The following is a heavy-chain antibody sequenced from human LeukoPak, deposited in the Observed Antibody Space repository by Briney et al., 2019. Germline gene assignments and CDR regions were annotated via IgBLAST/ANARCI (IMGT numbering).Heavy chain of an antibody. CDR1: GFTFSSYS. V-gene: IGHV3-21*01. CDR2: ISSSSSYI. CDR3: ARGRIAVAEDWFDP. J-gene: IGHJ5*02. D-gene: IGHD6-19*01. Sequence: GGSLRLSCAASGFTFSSYSMNWVRQAPGKGLEWVSSISSSSSYIYYADSVKGRFTISRDNAKNSLYLQTNSLRAEDTAVYYCARGRIAVAEDWFDPWGQGTLVTVSS.